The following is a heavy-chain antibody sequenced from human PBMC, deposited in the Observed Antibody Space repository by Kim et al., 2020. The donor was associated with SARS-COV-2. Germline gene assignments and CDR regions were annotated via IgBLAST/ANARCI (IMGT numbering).Heavy chain of an antibody. CDR3: ASELYYYDSSEVDY. Sequence: ADPVKRLFTISRENSKNTLYLQMNSLRAEDTAVYYCASELYYYDSSEVDYWGQGTLVTVSS. J-gene: IGHJ4*02. D-gene: IGHD3-22*01. V-gene: IGHV3-30*01.